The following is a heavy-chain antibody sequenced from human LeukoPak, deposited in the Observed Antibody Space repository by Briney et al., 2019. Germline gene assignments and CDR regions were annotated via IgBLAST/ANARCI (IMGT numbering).Heavy chain of an antibody. V-gene: IGHV3-7*01. CDR3: ARGHYDLNL. CDR2: INQDGGDK. CDR1: GFTFSNSW. J-gene: IGHJ6*02. Sequence: GGSLRLSCAASGFTFSNSWMTWVRQAPGKGLQWVAHINQDGGDKNYLDSVRGRFTISRDNAKNSLYLQMNSLTADDTAVYYCARGHYDLNLWGQGTTVAVSS.